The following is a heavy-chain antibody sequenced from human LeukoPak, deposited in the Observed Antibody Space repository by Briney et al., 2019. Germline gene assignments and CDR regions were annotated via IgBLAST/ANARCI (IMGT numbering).Heavy chain of an antibody. Sequence: GGSLRLPCAASGFTFSSYWMHWVRQAPGKGLVWVSRIDSGGSSTSYADSVMGRFTISRDNAKNTLYLQMNSLRAEDTAVYYCARVIYSGWEGELSDWGQGTLVTVSS. D-gene: IGHD6-19*01. CDR2: IDSGGSST. CDR1: GFTFSSYW. V-gene: IGHV3-74*01. J-gene: IGHJ4*02. CDR3: ARVIYSGWEGELSD.